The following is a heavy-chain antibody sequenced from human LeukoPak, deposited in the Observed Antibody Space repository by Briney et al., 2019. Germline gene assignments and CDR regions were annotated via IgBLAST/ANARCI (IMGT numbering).Heavy chain of an antibody. J-gene: IGHJ4*02. CDR2: IFYSGRT. D-gene: IGHD5-18*01. CDR3: ARGQKYRNGYTVTELGSGYFDY. V-gene: IGHV4-59*01. CDR1: GGSFSSYY. Sequence: PSETLSLTCAVYGGSFSSYYWSWIRQPPGKGLEYIGYIFYSGRTNYNPSLKSRLTISVDTSKNQFSLTLSSVTAADTAVYYCARGQKYRNGYTVTELGSGYFDYWGQGTLVTVSS.